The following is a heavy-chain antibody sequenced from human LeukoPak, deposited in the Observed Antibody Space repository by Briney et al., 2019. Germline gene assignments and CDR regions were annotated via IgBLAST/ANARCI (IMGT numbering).Heavy chain of an antibody. CDR2: ISSGSTYK. D-gene: IGHD2-2*01. CDR1: GFTFGDYP. J-gene: IGHJ4*02. V-gene: IGHV3-21*01. Sequence: PGGSLRLSCAASGFTFGDYPMNWVRQAPGKGLEWVSSISSGSTYKYYADSVKGRFTISRDNAKNSLYLQMNRLRAEDTAVYYCARSFLGYCSSNTCLKPDYWGQGTLVTVSS. CDR3: ARSFLGYCSSNTCLKPDY.